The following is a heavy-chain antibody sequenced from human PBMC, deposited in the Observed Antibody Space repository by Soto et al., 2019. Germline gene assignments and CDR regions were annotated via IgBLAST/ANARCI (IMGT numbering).Heavy chain of an antibody. CDR2: ISSSSSTI. V-gene: IGHV3-48*02. J-gene: IGHJ3*02. Sequence: PGGSLRLSCAASGFTFSSYSMNWVRQAPGKGLEWVSYISSSSSTIYYADSVKGRFTISRDNAKNSLYLQMNSLRDEDTAVYYCARDSYYDFWSGDTDAFDIWGQGTLVTVSS. D-gene: IGHD3-3*01. CDR1: GFTFSSYS. CDR3: ARDSYYDFWSGDTDAFDI.